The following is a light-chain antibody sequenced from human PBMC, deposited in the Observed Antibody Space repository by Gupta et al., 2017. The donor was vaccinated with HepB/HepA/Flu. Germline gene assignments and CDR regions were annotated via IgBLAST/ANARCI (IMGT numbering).Light chain of an antibody. CDR3: MQSTHFPRT. Sequence: DAVLTQTPLSSPVTLGQSASISCRSSESLVHSNGDTYFSWLQQRPGQPPRLLIYKISQRLSGVPDRFSGRGAGTHFTLTISRVQAEDVGVDYCMQSTHFPRTFGQGTKVEI. CDR1: ESLVHSNGDTY. CDR2: KIS. V-gene: IGKV2-24*01. J-gene: IGKJ1*01.